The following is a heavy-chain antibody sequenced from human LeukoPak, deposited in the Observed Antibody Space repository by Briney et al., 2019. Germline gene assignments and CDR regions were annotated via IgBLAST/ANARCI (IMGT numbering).Heavy chain of an antibody. CDR1: GGSIRSYY. V-gene: IGHV4-59*12. CDR2: IYYSGST. J-gene: IGHJ3*02. D-gene: IGHD5-24*01. Sequence: SETLSLTCTVSGGSIRSYYWSWIRQPPGKGLEWIGYIYYSGSTNYNPSLKSRVTISVDTSKNQFSLKLSSVTAADTAVYYCARRSTVATITRGAFDIWGQGTMVTVSS. CDR3: ARRSTVATITRGAFDI.